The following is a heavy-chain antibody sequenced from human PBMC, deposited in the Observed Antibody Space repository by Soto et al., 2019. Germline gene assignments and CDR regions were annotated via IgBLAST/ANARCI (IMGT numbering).Heavy chain of an antibody. CDR3: ARDYSNSSGWYGMDV. V-gene: IGHV3-11*06. CDR2: ISSSSSYT. Sequence: GGSLRLSCAASGFTFSDYYMSRIRQAPGKGLEWVSYISSSSSYTNYADSVKGRFTISRDNAKNSLYLQMNSLRAEDTAVYYCARDYSNSSGWYGMDVWGQGTTVTVSS. CDR1: GFTFSDYY. J-gene: IGHJ6*02. D-gene: IGHD6-19*01.